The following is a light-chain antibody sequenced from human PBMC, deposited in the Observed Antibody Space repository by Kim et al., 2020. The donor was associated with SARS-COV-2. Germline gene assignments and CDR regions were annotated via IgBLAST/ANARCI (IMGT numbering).Light chain of an antibody. V-gene: IGLV4-69*01. Sequence: ASVKLTCTLSSGHSSYAIAWHQQQPEKGPRYLMNLNSDGSHSRGDGIPDRFSGSSSGAERYLTISSLQSEDEDDYYCQTWGTGVRIFGGGTQLTVL. CDR2: LNSDGSH. CDR3: QTWGTGVRI. CDR1: SGHSSYA. J-gene: IGLJ2*01.